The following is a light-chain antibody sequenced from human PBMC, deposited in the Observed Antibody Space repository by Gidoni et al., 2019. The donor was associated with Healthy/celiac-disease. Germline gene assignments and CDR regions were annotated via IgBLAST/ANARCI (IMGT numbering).Light chain of an antibody. CDR3: QQRSNWPRV. V-gene: IGKV3-11*01. Sequence: EIVLTQSPATLSLSPGERATLSCRASQSVSSYLAWYQQKPGQAPRLLIYAASNRATGLPARFSGSGSGTDFTLTISSLDPADFAVYYCQQRSNWPRVFGPGTQVDIK. J-gene: IGKJ3*01. CDR1: QSVSSY. CDR2: AAS.